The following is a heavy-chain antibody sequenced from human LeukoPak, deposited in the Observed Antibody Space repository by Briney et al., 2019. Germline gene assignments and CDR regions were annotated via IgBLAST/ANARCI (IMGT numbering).Heavy chain of an antibody. Sequence: ASVKVSCKASGYTFTSYGISWVRQAPGQGLEWMGWISAYNGNTNYAQKLQGRVTMTTDTSTSTAYMELRSLRSDDTAVYYCARDQDGFHYYYGMDVWGQGTTVTASS. CDR3: ARDQDGFHYYYGMDV. CDR1: GYTFTSYG. V-gene: IGHV1-18*01. D-gene: IGHD3-10*01. CDR2: ISAYNGNT. J-gene: IGHJ6*02.